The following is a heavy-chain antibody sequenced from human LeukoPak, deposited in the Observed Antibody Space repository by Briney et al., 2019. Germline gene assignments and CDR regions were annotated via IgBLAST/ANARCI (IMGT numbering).Heavy chain of an antibody. D-gene: IGHD3-22*01. Sequence: GRSLRLSCAASGFTFDDYAMHWGQQAPGKGLWWVSGISWNSGTIGYADSVKGRFTISRDNAKNSLYLQMNNLRAEDTALYYCAKAPAYYYDSSGPFAYWGQGTLVTVSS. CDR1: GFTFDDYA. CDR2: ISWNSGTI. V-gene: IGHV3-9*01. J-gene: IGHJ4*02. CDR3: AKAPAYYYDSSGPFAY.